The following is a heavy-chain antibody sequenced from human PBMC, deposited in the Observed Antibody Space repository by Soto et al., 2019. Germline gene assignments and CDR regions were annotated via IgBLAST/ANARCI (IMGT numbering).Heavy chain of an antibody. CDR2: ISGSGGST. V-gene: IGHV3-23*01. CDR3: AKGVGCSGGSCYYYYYMDV. J-gene: IGHJ6*03. Sequence: HPGGSLRLSCAASGFTFSSYAMSWVRQAPGKGLEWVSAISGSGGSTYYADSVKGRFTISRDNSKNTLYLQMNSLRAEDTAVYYCAKGVGCSGGSCYYYYYMDVWGKGTTVTVSS. CDR1: GFTFSSYA. D-gene: IGHD2-15*01.